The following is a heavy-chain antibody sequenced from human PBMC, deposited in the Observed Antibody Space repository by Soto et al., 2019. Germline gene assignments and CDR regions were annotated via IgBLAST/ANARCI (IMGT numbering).Heavy chain of an antibody. D-gene: IGHD4-17*01. J-gene: IGHJ3*02. CDR3: ASPRAYCVTTSNCFIAFDI. CDR2: ISHSGSYI. V-gene: IGHV3-21*01. CDR1: GFSFGDYI. Sequence: AQLVESGGSLVKPGGSLRLSCAASGFSFGDYIMNWVRQAPGRGLEWVASISHSGSYIFYADSVKGRFTISSDNSRDSLYLQMNSLRVDDTAIYYCASPRAYCVTTSNCFIAFDIWGQGTRVTVSS.